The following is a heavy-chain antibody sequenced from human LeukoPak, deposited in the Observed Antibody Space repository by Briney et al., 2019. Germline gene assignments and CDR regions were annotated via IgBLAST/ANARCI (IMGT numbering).Heavy chain of an antibody. CDR1: GGSISSYY. CDR2: IYYSGST. J-gene: IGHJ4*02. Sequence: SETLSLTCTVSGGSISSYYWSWIRQPPGKGLEWIGHIYYSGSTNYNPSLKSRVTISVDTSKNQFSLKLTSMTAADTAVYYCARGATSDHWGQGTLVTVSS. V-gene: IGHV4-59*01. D-gene: IGHD1-26*01. CDR3: ARGATSDH.